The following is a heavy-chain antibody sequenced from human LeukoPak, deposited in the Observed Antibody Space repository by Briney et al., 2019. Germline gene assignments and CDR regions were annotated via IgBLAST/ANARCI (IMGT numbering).Heavy chain of an antibody. CDR2: IYHSRST. V-gene: IGHV4-4*02. D-gene: IGHD5-12*01. Sequence: PGGSLRLSCAASGFTFSSYSMSWVRQPPGKGLEWIGEIYHSRSTNYNPSLKSRVTISVDKSKNQFSLKLSSVTAADTAVYYCARAPEWLRPFDYWGQGTLVTVSS. CDR1: GFTFSSYSM. CDR3: ARAPEWLRPFDY. J-gene: IGHJ4*02.